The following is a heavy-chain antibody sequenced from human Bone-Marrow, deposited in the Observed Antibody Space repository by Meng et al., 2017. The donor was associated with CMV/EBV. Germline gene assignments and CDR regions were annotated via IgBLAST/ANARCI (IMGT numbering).Heavy chain of an antibody. Sequence: SETLSLTCTVSGGSISSYYWSWIRQPPGKGLEWIGYIYYSGSTNYNPSLKSRVTISVDTSKNQSSLKLSSVTAADTAVYYCARRLGPYYFDYWGQGTLVTVSS. CDR1: GGSISSYY. CDR3: ARRLGPYYFDY. D-gene: IGHD6-6*01. J-gene: IGHJ4*02. CDR2: IYYSGST. V-gene: IGHV4-59*01.